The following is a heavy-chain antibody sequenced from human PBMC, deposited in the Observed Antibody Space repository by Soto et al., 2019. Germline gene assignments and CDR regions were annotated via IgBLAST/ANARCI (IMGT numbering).Heavy chain of an antibody. CDR3: ARLNYMDV. CDR1: GFTFSSYG. CDR2: ISYDGSNK. Sequence: GSLRLSCAASGFTFSSYGMHWVRQAPGKGLEWVAVISYDGSNKYYADSVKGRFTISRDNSKNTLYLQMNSLRAEDTAVYYCARLNYMDVWGKGTTVTVSS. J-gene: IGHJ6*03. V-gene: IGHV3-30*03.